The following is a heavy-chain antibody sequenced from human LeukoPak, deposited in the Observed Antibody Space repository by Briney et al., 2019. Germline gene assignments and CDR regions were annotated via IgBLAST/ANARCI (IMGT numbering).Heavy chain of an antibody. CDR1: GFTFSSYG. V-gene: IGHV3-33*01. Sequence: GSLRLSCAASGFTFSSYGMHWVRQAPGKGLEWVAVIWYDGSNKYYADSVKGRFTISRDNSKNTLYLQMNSLRAEDTAVYYCVSHDSSGYYRSAEYFQHWGQGTLVTVSS. D-gene: IGHD3-22*01. CDR3: VSHDSSGYYRSAEYFQH. CDR2: IWYDGSNK. J-gene: IGHJ1*01.